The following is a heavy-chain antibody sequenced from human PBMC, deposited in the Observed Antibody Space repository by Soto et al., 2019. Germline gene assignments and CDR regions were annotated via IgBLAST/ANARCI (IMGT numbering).Heavy chain of an antibody. V-gene: IGHV1-69*06. Sequence: SVKVSCKASGGTFSSYAICWVRQAPGQGLEWMGGIIPIFGTANYAQKFQGRVTITADKSTSTAYMELSSLRSEDTAVYYCARGYYDSSGYYYGDFDYWGQGALVTVSS. D-gene: IGHD3-22*01. CDR1: GGTFSSYA. CDR3: ARGYYDSSGYYYGDFDY. J-gene: IGHJ4*02. CDR2: IIPIFGTA.